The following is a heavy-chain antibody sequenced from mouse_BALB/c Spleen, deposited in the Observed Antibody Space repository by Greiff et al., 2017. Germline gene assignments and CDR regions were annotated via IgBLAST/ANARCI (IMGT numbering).Heavy chain of an antibody. Sequence: EVKLVESGPGLVKPSQSLSLTCTVTGYSITSDYAWNWIRQFPGNKLEWMGYISYSGSTSYNPSLKSRISITRDTSKNQFFLQLNSVTTEDTATYYCARPLLRLRAMDYWGQGTSVTVSS. CDR2: ISYSGST. D-gene: IGHD1-2*01. V-gene: IGHV3-2*02. J-gene: IGHJ4*01. CDR1: GYSITSDYA. CDR3: ARPLLRLRAMDY.